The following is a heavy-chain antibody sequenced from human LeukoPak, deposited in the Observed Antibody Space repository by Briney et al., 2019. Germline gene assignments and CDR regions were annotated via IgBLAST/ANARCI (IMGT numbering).Heavy chain of an antibody. J-gene: IGHJ4*02. CDR1: GGSISSSSYY. V-gene: IGHV4-39*01. D-gene: IGHD4-17*01. Sequence: SETLSLTCTVSGGSISSSSYYWGWIRQPPGKGLEWIGSIYYSGSTYYNPSLKSRVTISVDTSKNQFSLKLRSVTAADTAVYYCARLWDYGDYVSSISADYWGQGTLVTVSS. CDR3: ARLWDYGDYVSSISADY. CDR2: IYYSGST.